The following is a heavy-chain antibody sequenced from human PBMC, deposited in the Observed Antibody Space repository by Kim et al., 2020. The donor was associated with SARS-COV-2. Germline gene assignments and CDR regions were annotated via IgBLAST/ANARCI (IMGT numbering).Heavy chain of an antibody. CDR3: AKDLAVFGAVIHPKTVFDQ. V-gene: IGHV3-30*18. CDR2: ISFDGSNK. J-gene: IGHJ4*02. Sequence: GGSLRLSCAASGFTFSSHAMHWVRQAPGKGLEWVAGISFDGSNKYYADSVEGRFTISRDNARNTLYLQMSSLRPEDTAVYYCAKDLAVFGAVIHPKTVFDQWGQGTLLTVPS. CDR1: GFTFSSHA. D-gene: IGHD3-3*01.